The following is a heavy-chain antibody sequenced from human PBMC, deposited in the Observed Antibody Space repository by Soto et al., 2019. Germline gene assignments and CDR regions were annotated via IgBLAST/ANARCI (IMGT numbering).Heavy chain of an antibody. D-gene: IGHD1-26*01. CDR2: IYWDDDK. CDR1: GFSLSTSGLG. Sequence: QITLKESGPTLVKPTQTLTLTCTFSGFSLSTSGLGVGWIRQPPGKALEWLALIYWDDDKRYSPSLKSRLTITKDTSKNQVVLTMTNMGPVDTATYYCAHSPVLMGATHFDYWGQGTLVTVSS. CDR3: AHSPVLMGATHFDY. V-gene: IGHV2-5*02. J-gene: IGHJ4*02.